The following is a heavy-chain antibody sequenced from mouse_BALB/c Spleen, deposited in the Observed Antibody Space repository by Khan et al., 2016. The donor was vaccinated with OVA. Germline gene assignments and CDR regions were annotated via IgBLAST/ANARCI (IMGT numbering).Heavy chain of an antibody. V-gene: IGHV1S134*01. CDR3: AAAYYRNYFDY. CDR1: GFTFTSYG. Sequence: EVQLQESGAELGRPGSSVKLSCKTSGFTFTSYGIKWVKQRPGQGLEWIGYIYPGNGYTVYNEKFQGKATLTSDTSSSTAYMQLTRLTSEDSAIYFCAAAYYRNYFDYWGQGTTLTVSS. CDR2: IYPGNGYT. D-gene: IGHD2-14*01. J-gene: IGHJ2*01.